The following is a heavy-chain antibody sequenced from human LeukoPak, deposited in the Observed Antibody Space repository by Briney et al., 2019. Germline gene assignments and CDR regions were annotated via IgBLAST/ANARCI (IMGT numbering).Heavy chain of an antibody. Sequence: SETLSLTCTVSGYSISSGYYWGWIRQPPGKGLEWIGSIYHSENTYYNPFLKSRVTISVDTSKNQFSLKLSSVTAADTAVYYCASTYYYDSTGFGDAFDIWGQGTMVTVSS. CDR1: GYSISSGYY. V-gene: IGHV4-38-2*02. CDR2: IYHSENT. CDR3: ASTYYYDSTGFGDAFDI. J-gene: IGHJ3*02. D-gene: IGHD3-22*01.